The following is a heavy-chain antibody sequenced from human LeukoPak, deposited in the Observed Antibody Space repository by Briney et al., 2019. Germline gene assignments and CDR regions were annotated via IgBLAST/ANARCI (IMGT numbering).Heavy chain of an antibody. CDR2: IYYSGST. D-gene: IGHD6-13*01. Sequence: SETLTLTCTVSGGSISSYYWSWIRQPPGKGLEWIGYIYYSGSTNYNPSLKRRLTISVDTSKNQFSLKLSSVTAADTAVYYCARGRQTGSWSTGMDVWGQGTTVTVSS. V-gene: IGHV4-59*01. J-gene: IGHJ6*02. CDR1: GGSISSYY. CDR3: ARGRQTGSWSTGMDV.